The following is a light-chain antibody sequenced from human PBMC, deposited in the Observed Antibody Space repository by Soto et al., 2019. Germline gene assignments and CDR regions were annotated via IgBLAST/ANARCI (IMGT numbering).Light chain of an antibody. CDR3: TSFTSSSTWV. CDR2: EVS. V-gene: IGLV2-14*03. J-gene: IGLJ3*02. CDR1: SSDVGGYNY. Sequence: QSALTQPASVSWSPGQSITISCTGTSSDVGGYNYVSWFQQHPGKAPKLKIYEVSNRPSGVSNRFSGSKSGYTASLTISELQDEDEADYYCTSFTSSSTWVFGGGTKLTVL.